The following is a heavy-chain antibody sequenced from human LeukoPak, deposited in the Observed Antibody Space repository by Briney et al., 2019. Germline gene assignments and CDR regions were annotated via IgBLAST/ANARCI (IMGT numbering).Heavy chain of an antibody. CDR3: AKAGAYDLGNWFDP. D-gene: IGHD3-3*01. CDR2: ISGSGGST. CDR1: GFTFSSYA. V-gene: IGHV3-23*01. J-gene: IGHJ5*02. Sequence: GGSLRLSCAASGFTFSSYAMSCVRQAPGKGLEWVSAISGSGGSTYYADSVKGRFTISRDNSKNTLYLQMNSLRAEDTAVYYCAKAGAYDLGNWFDPWGQGTLVTVSS.